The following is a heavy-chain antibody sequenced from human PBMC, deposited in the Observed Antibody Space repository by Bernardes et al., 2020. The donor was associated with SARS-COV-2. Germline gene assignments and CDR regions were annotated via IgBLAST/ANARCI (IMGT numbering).Heavy chain of an antibody. J-gene: IGHJ4*02. CDR3: ARTFYYDRGGNSVFDH. D-gene: IGHD3-22*01. CDR2: ISPKSGAA. V-gene: IGHV1-2*02. CDR1: GYTFSDYY. Sequence: VKVSCKASGYTFSDYYIHWLRQAPGQGFEWMGWISPKSGAANYAQKFQGRVTMTRDTAISTEYMELSRLTSDDTAVYYCARTFYYDRGGNSVFDHWGQGTLVSVSS.